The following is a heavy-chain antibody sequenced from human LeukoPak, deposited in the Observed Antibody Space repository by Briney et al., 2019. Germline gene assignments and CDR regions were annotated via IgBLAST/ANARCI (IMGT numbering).Heavy chain of an antibody. CDR3: ARGGLGYCSGGSCYRYYNWFDP. CDR1: GGSISSSSYY. CDR2: IYYSGST. V-gene: IGHV4-39*01. D-gene: IGHD2-15*01. Sequence: PSETLSLTCTVSGGSISSSSYYWGWIRQPPGKGLEWIGSIYYSGSTYYNPSLKSRVTISVDTSKNQFSLKLSSVTAADTAVYYCARGGLGYCSGGSCYRYYNWFDPWGQGTLVTVSS. J-gene: IGHJ5*02.